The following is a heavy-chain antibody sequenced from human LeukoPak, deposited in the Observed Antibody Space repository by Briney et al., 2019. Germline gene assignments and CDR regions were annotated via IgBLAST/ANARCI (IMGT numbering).Heavy chain of an antibody. D-gene: IGHD2-2*01. CDR3: ARAGSSSTSWNLDY. V-gene: IGHV4-59*01. Sequence: SETLSLTCAVSGGSISSYYWSWIRQPPGKGLEWIGYIYYSGSTNYNPSLKSRVTISVDTSKNQFSLKLTSVTAADTAVYYCARAGSSSTSWNLDYWGQGTLATVSS. CDR2: IYYSGST. J-gene: IGHJ4*02. CDR1: GGSISSYY.